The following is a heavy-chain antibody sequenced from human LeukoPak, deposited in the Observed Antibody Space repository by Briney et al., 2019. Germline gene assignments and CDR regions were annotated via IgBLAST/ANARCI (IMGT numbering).Heavy chain of an antibody. V-gene: IGHV4-59*01. CDR1: GGSISSYH. J-gene: IGHJ4*02. CDR3: ARVFSDSSSWYVVY. Sequence: SETLSLTCSVSGGSISSYHWSWIRQPPGKGLERIGYIYYSGSTNYNPSLKSRVTISVDTSKNQFSLKLSSVTAADTAVYYCARVFSDSSSWYVVYWGQGTLVTVSS. D-gene: IGHD6-13*01. CDR2: IYYSGST.